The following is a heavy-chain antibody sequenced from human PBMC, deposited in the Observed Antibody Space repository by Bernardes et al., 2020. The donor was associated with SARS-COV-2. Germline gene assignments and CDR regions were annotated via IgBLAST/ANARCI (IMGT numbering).Heavy chain of an antibody. CDR2: IHHNWST. CDR1: DYSISSGYY. Sequence: SETLSLTCAVSDYSISSGYYWGWIRQPPGKGLEWIGSIHHNWSTYYNPSLKSRVTMSVDSSKNQFSLNLSSVTAADTAVYYCARDARTTIYWYLDLWGRGTLVTVSS. V-gene: IGHV4-38-2*02. CDR3: ARDARTTIYWYLDL. D-gene: IGHD5-12*01. J-gene: IGHJ2*01.